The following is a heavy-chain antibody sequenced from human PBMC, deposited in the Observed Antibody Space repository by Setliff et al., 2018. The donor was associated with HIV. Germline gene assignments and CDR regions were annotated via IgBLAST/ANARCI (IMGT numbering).Heavy chain of an antibody. Sequence: PSETLSLTCTVSGGSIRSSTYYWAWIRHSPGKGLEWIGSMFYSGRTYHNPSLKSRVTISVDTSKNQFSLKLNSVTAADTAVYYCARGSCDGGTCFSGYHFDFWGQGKLVTVSS. D-gene: IGHD2-15*01. CDR2: MFYSGRT. CDR1: GGSIRSSTYY. V-gene: IGHV4-39*07. J-gene: IGHJ4*02. CDR3: ARGSCDGGTCFSGYHFDF.